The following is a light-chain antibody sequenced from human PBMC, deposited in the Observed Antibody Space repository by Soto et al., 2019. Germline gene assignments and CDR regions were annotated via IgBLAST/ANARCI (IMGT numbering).Light chain of an antibody. CDR2: AAS. CDR1: QGISSY. V-gene: IGKV1-9*01. CDR3: QHLHSYPLT. J-gene: IGKJ4*01. Sequence: DIQLTQSPSFLSASVGDRVTITCRANQGISSYLAWYQQKPGKAPKLLIDAASTLQSGVPSRFSGSGSGTEFTLTITSLQPEDFATYYCQHLHSYPLTFGGGTKVAIK.